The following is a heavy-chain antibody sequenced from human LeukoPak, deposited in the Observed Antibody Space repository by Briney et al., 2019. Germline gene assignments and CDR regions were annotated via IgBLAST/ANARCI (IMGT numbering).Heavy chain of an antibody. D-gene: IGHD3-9*01. V-gene: IGHV1-69*04. J-gene: IGHJ6*02. CDR2: IIPILGIA. Sequence: SVKVSCKASGGTFSSYAISWVRQAPGQGLEWMGRIIPILGIANYAQKFQGRVTITADKSTSTAYMELSSLRSEDTAVYYCATSGPIYYYYYYGMDVWGQGTTVTVSS. CDR1: GGTFSSYA. CDR3: ATSGPIYYYYYYGMDV.